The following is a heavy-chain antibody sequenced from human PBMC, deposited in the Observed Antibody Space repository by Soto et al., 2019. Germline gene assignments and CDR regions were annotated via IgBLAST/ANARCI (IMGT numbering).Heavy chain of an antibody. Sequence: SVKVSCKASGGTFSTHAIIWMRQAPGHGLEWMGGIIPISGTTYYTQKFQGRVTITADEPTSTAFMELSSLKSEDTAVFYCARGYCSGGNCYSGMDVWGQGTMVTVSS. J-gene: IGHJ6*02. CDR2: IIPISGTT. CDR3: ARGYCSGGNCYSGMDV. D-gene: IGHD2-15*01. CDR1: GGTFSTHA. V-gene: IGHV1-69*13.